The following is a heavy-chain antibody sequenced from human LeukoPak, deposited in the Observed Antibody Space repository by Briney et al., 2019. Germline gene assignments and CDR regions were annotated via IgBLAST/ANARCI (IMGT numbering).Heavy chain of an antibody. CDR3: ARLDCSGGSCYSGSLGPRYGMDV. D-gene: IGHD2-15*01. Sequence: TGGSLRLSCAASGFTFSSYAMSWVRQAPGKGLEWVSAISGSGGSTYYADSVKGRFTISRDNSKNTLYLQMNSLRAEDTAVYYCARLDCSGGSCYSGSLGPRYGMDVWGQGTTVTVSS. CDR2: ISGSGGST. J-gene: IGHJ6*02. V-gene: IGHV3-23*01. CDR1: GFTFSSYA.